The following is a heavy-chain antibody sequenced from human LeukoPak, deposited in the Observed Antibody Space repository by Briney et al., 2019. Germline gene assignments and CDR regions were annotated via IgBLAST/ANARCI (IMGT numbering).Heavy chain of an antibody. CDR2: IYYLGST. CDR3: AISTANTYYYDSSGYLLANDAFDI. CDR1: GVSISSYY. J-gene: IGHJ3*02. V-gene: IGHV4-59*01. D-gene: IGHD3-22*01. Sequence: PSETLSLTCTVSGVSISSYYWSWIRQPPGKGLEWVGHIYYLGSTNYNLSLKSRVTISIDTSKNYFSLKLNSVTAADTAVYYCAISTANTYYYDSSGYLLANDAFDIWGQGTMVTVSS.